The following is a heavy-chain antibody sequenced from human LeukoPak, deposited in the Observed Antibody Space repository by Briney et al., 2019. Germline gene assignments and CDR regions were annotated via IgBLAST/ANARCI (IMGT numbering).Heavy chain of an antibody. Sequence: GGSLRLSCAASGFTLSSYAMSWVRQAPGKGLEWVSAISGSGGSTYYADSVKGRFTISRDNSKNTLYLQMNSLRAEDTAVYYCAKDARITMVRGVISWFDPWGQGTLVTVSS. V-gene: IGHV3-23*01. D-gene: IGHD3-10*01. CDR3: AKDARITMVRGVISWFDP. CDR1: GFTLSSYA. J-gene: IGHJ5*02. CDR2: ISGSGGST.